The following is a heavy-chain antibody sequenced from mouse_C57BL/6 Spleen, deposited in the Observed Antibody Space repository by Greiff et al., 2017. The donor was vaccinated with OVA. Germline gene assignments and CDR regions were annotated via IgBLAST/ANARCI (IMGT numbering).Heavy chain of an antibody. CDR1: GYTFTSYW. Sequence: QFQLQQPVAELVMPGASVKLSCKTSGYTFTSYWMHWVKQRPGQVLEWIGEIDPSDSYTNYNQKFKGKSPLTVDKSASTVYMQLSSLTSEDYAVYYCARGHGSSSYWYFDVWGTGTTVTVSS. CDR2: IDPSDSYT. V-gene: IGHV1-69*01. J-gene: IGHJ1*03. CDR3: ARGHGSSSYWYFDV. D-gene: IGHD1-1*01.